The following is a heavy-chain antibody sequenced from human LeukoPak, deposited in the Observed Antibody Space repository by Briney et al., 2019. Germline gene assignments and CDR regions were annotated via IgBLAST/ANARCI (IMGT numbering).Heavy chain of an antibody. CDR2: ISYIGST. V-gene: IGHV4-59*11. CDR3: AGDQLALNAFDI. D-gene: IGHD1-1*01. J-gene: IGHJ3*02. CDR1: XXSIXXHY. Sequence: SXXSIXXHYWSWIRQPPGKGLEWIGYISYIGSTNYSPSLKSRVTISVDTSKNQFSLRLSSVTAADTAIYYCAGDQLALNAFDIWGQGTMVTVSS.